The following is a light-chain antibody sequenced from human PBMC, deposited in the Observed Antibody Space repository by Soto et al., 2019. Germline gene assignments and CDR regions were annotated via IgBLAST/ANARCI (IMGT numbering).Light chain of an antibody. CDR2: VAS. Sequence: DIQMTQSPSSLSASVGDRVTITCRASQSIGRFLNWHQQKPGKPPNVLINVASTLRSGVPSRFSGSGSGTDFNLTINSLRPEDFATYFCQQSFTTPLTFGGGTKLDI. J-gene: IGKJ4*01. CDR3: QQSFTTPLT. CDR1: QSIGRF. V-gene: IGKV1-39*01.